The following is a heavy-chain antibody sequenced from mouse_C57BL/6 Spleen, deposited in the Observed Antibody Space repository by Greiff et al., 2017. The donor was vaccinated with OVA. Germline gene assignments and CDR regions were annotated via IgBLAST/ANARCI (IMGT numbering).Heavy chain of an antibody. V-gene: IGHV1-53*01. J-gene: IGHJ2*01. CDR2: INPSNGGT. D-gene: IGHD1-1*01. CDR3: ALITTVVATDY. Sequence: QVQLKQPGTELVKPGASVKLSCKASGYTFTSYWMHWVKQRPGQGLEWIGNINPSNGGTNYNEKFKSKATLTVDKSSSTAYMQLSSLTSEDSAVYYWALITTVVATDYWGQGTTLTVSS. CDR1: GYTFTSYW.